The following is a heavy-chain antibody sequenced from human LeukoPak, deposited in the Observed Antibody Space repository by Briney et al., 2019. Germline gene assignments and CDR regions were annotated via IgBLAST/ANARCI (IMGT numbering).Heavy chain of an antibody. J-gene: IGHJ4*02. CDR3: ATAGRGGSSWLQVLVFDY. D-gene: IGHD6-13*01. CDR1: GYTLTELS. V-gene: IGHV1-24*01. Sequence: ASVKVSCKVSGYTLTELSMHWVRQAPGKGLEWTGGFDPEDGETIYAQKCQGRVTMTEDTSTDTAYMELSSLRSEDTAVYYCATAGRGGSSWLQVLVFDYWGQGTLVTVSS. CDR2: FDPEDGET.